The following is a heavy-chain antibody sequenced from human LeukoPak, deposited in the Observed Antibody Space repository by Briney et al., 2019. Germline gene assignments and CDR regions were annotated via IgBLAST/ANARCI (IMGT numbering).Heavy chain of an antibody. J-gene: IGHJ2*01. Sequence: SETLSLTCAVYGGSFSGYYWSWIRQPPGKGLEWIGEINHSGSTNYNPSLKSRVTISVDTSKNQFSLKLSSVTAADTAVYYCARRYNRLGWYSDLWGRGTLVTVSS. CDR3: ARRYNRLGWYSDL. D-gene: IGHD5-24*01. CDR1: GGSFSGYY. CDR2: INHSGST. V-gene: IGHV4-34*01.